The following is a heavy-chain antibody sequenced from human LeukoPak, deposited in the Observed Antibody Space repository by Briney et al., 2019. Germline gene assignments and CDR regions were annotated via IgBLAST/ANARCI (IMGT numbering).Heavy chain of an antibody. V-gene: IGHV3-53*05. J-gene: IGHJ4*02. Sequence: GGSLRLSCAASGFTVSSNYMSWVRQAPGKGLEWVSVIYSGGSTYYADSVKGRFTISRDNSKNTLYLQMNSLRAEDTAVYYCAKDRGSYRGFDYWGQGTLVTVSS. CDR2: IYSGGST. CDR3: AKDRGSYRGFDY. D-gene: IGHD1-26*01. CDR1: GFTVSSNY.